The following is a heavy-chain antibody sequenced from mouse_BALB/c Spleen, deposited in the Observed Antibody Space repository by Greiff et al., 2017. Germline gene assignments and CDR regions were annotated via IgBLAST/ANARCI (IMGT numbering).Heavy chain of an antibody. Sequence: VQLQQSGPELVKPGASVKVSCKASGYAFTSYNMYWVKQSHGKSLEWIGYIDPYNGGTSYNQKFKGKATLTVDKSSSTAYMHLNSLTSEDSAVYYCARGNYYGSTSYYYAMDYWGQGTSVTVSS. CDR1: GYAFTSYN. J-gene: IGHJ4*01. CDR3: ARGNYYGSTSYYYAMDY. V-gene: IGHV1S135*01. CDR2: IDPYNGGT. D-gene: IGHD1-1*01.